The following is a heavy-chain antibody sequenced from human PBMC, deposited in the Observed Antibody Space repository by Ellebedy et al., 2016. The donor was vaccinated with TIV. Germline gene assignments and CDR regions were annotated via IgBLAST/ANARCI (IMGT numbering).Heavy chain of an antibody. CDR1: GFTFSSFA. J-gene: IGHJ5*01. CDR2: ISGGGNSGGST. V-gene: IGHV3-23*01. Sequence: GESLKISXETSGFTFSSFAMNWVRQAPGKGLEWVSVISGGGNSGGSTQYADSVKGRFTISRDNSKSTLYLQMNSLRVEDTALYYCAQAGQLDSWGQGTLVTVSS. D-gene: IGHD3-10*01. CDR3: AQAGQLDS.